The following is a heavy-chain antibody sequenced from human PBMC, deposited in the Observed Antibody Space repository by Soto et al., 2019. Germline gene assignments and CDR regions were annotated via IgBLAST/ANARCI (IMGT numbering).Heavy chain of an antibody. J-gene: IGHJ5*02. Sequence: PSESLSLTCTVSGGSISSYYWSWIRQPPGKGLEWIGCIYYSGSTNYNPSLKSRVTISIDSSKNEFSLKLTSVTAADTDLYYCARHASAYYVSWGQGTLVTVSS. CDR1: GGSISSYY. V-gene: IGHV4-59*08. CDR3: ARHASAYYVS. CDR2: IYYSGST. D-gene: IGHD3-3*01.